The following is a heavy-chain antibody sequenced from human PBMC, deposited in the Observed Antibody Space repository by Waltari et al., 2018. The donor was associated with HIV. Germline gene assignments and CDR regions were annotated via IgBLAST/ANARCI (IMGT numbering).Heavy chain of an antibody. CDR3: ALLGIDFNF. J-gene: IGHJ4*02. V-gene: IGHV5-51*03. D-gene: IGHD1-1*01. Sequence: EVQLVQSGAVVNEPGESLKHSCQASGYIFTNFWVGWVRQMPGKGLEWMAIIYPDDSDTRYSPSFQGQVTISVDKSISTAYLQWSSLKASDTAMYYCALLGIDFNFWGPGTLVTVSS. CDR2: IYPDDSDT. CDR1: GYIFTNFW.